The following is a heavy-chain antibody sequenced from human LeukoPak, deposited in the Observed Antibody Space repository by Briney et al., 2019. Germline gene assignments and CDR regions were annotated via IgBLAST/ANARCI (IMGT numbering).Heavy chain of an antibody. D-gene: IGHD5-18*01. V-gene: IGHV6-1*01. CDR1: GDSVSSSSAA. CDR2: TYYRSKWYN. J-gene: IGHJ6*03. CDR3: AREGHSYGGEEFYMDV. Sequence: SQTLSLTCAISGDSVSSSSAAWNWIRQSPSRGLEWLGRTYYRSKWYNDYAVSVKSRITINPDTSKNQFSLQLNSVTPEDTAVYYCAREGHSYGGEEFYMDVWGKGTTVTVSS.